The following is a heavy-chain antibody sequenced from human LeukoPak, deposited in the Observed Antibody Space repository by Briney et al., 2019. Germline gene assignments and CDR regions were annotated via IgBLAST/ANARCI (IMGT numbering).Heavy chain of an antibody. CDR1: GFTFSSYA. CDR2: ISGSGGST. V-gene: IGHV3-23*01. D-gene: IGHD3-22*01. J-gene: IGHJ4*02. Sequence: PGGSLRLSCAASGFTFSSYAMSWVRQAPGKGLEWVSAISGSGGSTYYADSVKGRFTISRDNSKNTLYLQMNSLRAEDTAVYYRAKDPGSYYYDSSGYYLRVDYWGQGTLVTVSS. CDR3: AKDPGSYYYDSSGYYLRVDY.